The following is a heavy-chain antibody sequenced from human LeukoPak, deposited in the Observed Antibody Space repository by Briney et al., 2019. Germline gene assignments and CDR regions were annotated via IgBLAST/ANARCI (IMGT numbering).Heavy chain of an antibody. Sequence: SETLSLTCTVSGGSISSYYWSWIRQPPGKGLEWIGYIYYSGSTYYNPSLKSRVTISVDTSKNQFSLKLSSVTAADTAVYYCARLPSVHYYGSGSYSEPFDYWGQGTLVTVSS. D-gene: IGHD3-10*01. CDR2: IYYSGST. CDR3: ARLPSVHYYGSGSYSEPFDY. CDR1: GGSISSYY. J-gene: IGHJ4*02. V-gene: IGHV4-59*12.